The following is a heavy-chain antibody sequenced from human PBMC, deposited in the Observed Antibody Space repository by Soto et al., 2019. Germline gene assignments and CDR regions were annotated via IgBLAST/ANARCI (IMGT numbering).Heavy chain of an antibody. CDR2: IYRTGST. Sequence: SETLSLTCTVSGGSISTYYWNWIRLSPGKGLEWIGYIYRTGSTHYNPSLNGRVAISLDTSRMRFSLKLNSVTAADTAVYFCARQIGDDPFDIWGHGTMVTVSS. CDR1: GGSISTYY. D-gene: IGHD3-3*01. V-gene: IGHV4-59*08. CDR3: ARQIGDDPFDI. J-gene: IGHJ3*02.